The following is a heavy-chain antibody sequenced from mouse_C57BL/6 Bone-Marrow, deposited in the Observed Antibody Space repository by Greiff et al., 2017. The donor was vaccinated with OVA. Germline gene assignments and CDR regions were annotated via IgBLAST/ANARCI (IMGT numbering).Heavy chain of an antibody. D-gene: IGHD1-1*01. J-gene: IGHJ1*03. CDR2: ISGGGGNT. CDR3: ARQGYYYGSSSNWYFDV. V-gene: IGHV5-9*01. CDR1: GFTFSSYT. Sequence: EVQVVESGGGLVKPGGSLTLSCAASGFTFSSYTMSWVRQTPEKRLEWVATISGGGGNTYYPDSVQGRFTISRDNAKNTLYMQMSRQRAEDTALYYCARQGYYYGSSSNWYFDVWGTGTTVTVSS.